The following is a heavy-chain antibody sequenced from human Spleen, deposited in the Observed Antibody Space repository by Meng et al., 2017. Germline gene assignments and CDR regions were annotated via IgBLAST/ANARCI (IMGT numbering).Heavy chain of an antibody. Sequence: QVQPVQSGPEVKKPGASVKVSCKASDYTFTGYGVSWVRQAPGQGLEWMAWLGAHDGDTSHAPKFQGRVTVSADRPTATAYMELRSLRSDDTAVYYCAREEGGPPSYYYYGMDVWGQGTMVTVSS. CDR1: DYTFTGYG. D-gene: IGHD3-16*01. V-gene: IGHV1-18*01. CDR2: LGAHDGDT. CDR3: AREEGGPPSYYYYGMDV. J-gene: IGHJ6*02.